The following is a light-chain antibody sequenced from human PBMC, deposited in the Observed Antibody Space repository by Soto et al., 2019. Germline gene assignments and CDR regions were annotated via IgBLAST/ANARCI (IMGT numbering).Light chain of an antibody. V-gene: IGKV1-5*01. CDR3: QQHNSFSIT. Sequence: DIEMTQTPSFVSASLGDTVTITCRASQGISSWLAWYQQNPGDAPKLLIYDASALPRAVPSRFSGSGSGTKFTLTIASLQPDDFATYYCQQHNSFSITFGQGTRLEIK. CDR1: QGISSW. CDR2: DAS. J-gene: IGKJ5*01.